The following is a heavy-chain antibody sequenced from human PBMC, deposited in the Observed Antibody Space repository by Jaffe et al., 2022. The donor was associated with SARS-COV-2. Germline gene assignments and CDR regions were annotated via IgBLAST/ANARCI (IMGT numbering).Heavy chain of an antibody. J-gene: IGHJ3*02. Sequence: EVQLVESGGGLVQPGGSLRLSCAASGFTFSSYSMNWVRQAPGKGLEWVSYISSSSSTIYYADSVKGRFTISRDNAKNSLYLQMNSLRAEDTAVYYCARDRGRGYAFPAFDIWGQGTMVTVSS. CDR3: ARDRGRGYAFPAFDI. D-gene: IGHD5-12*01. V-gene: IGHV3-48*01. CDR1: GFTFSSYS. CDR2: ISSSSSTI.